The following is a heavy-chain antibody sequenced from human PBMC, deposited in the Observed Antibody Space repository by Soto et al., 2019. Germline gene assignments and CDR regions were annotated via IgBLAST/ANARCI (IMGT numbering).Heavy chain of an antibody. V-gene: IGHV4-59*01. CDR1: GGSISSYY. J-gene: IGHJ5*01. D-gene: IGHD6-19*01. CDR3: ARSSSGWFDY. Sequence: SETLSLTCTVSGGSISSYYWSWIRQPPGKGLEWIGYIYYSGSTNYNPSLKSRVTISVDTSKNQFSLKLSSVTAADTAVYYGARSSSGWFDYWGQGTLVTVSS. CDR2: IYYSGST.